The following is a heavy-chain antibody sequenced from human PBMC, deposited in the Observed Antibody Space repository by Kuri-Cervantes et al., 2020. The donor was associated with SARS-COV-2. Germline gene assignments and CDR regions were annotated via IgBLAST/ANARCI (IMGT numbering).Heavy chain of an antibody. CDR2: INHSGST. V-gene: IGHV4-34*01. Sequence: SETLSLTCAVYGGSFSGYYWSWIRQPPGKGLEWIGEINHSGSTNYNPSLKSRVTISVDTSKNQFSLKLSSVTAADTAVYYCARAYSSSGRHYYGMDVWGQGTTVTVSS. D-gene: IGHD6-13*01. J-gene: IGHJ6*02. CDR1: GGSFSGYY. CDR3: ARAYSSSGRHYYGMDV.